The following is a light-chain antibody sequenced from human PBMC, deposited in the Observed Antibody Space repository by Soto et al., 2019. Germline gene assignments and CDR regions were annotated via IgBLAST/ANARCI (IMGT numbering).Light chain of an antibody. CDR3: QQLKTYPLT. CDR1: QGMNNY. V-gene: IGKV1-9*01. Sequence: DIQLTQSPSFLSASVGDRVTITCRASQGMNNYLAWYQQKAGKAPKVLISPASTLQSGVPSRFSGSGSGTEFTLTISSLQPEDFATYYCQQLKTYPLTFGGGTKVDIK. J-gene: IGKJ4*01. CDR2: PAS.